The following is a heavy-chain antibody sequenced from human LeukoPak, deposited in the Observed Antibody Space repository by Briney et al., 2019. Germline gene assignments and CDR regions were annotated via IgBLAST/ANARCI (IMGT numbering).Heavy chain of an antibody. CDR2: IYYSGCS. CDR3: ARRLRQNLFDP. CDR1: GVSISSDY. Sequence: PSETLSLTCTVSGVSISSDYWSWIRLPPGKGLEWIGYIYYSGCSNYNPSLKSRVTMSVDTSKNQFSLKLTSVTAADTAVYYCARRLRQNLFDPWGQGTLVTVSS. J-gene: IGHJ5*02. D-gene: IGHD4-17*01. V-gene: IGHV4-59*08.